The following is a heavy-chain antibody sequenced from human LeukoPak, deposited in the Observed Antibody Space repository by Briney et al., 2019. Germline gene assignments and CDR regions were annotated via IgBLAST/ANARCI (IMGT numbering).Heavy chain of an antibody. CDR2: ISASGGAT. CDR3: AKAPVTTCSGAYCYPFDY. D-gene: IGHD2-15*01. J-gene: IGHJ4*02. CDR1: GFTFSKYG. V-gene: IGHV3-23*01. Sequence: GGSLRLSCTASGFTFSKYGMSWVRQAPGKGLEWVSSISASGGATYYADSVKGRFTISRGSSKNTLYLQMNSLRAEDAAVYYCAKAPVTTCSGAYCYPFDYWGQGTLVTVPS.